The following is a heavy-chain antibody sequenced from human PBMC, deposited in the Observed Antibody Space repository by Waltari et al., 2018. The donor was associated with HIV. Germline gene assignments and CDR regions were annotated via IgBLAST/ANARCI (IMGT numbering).Heavy chain of an antibody. D-gene: IGHD6-19*01. CDR2: ISWNSGSI. Sequence: EVQLVESGGGLVQPGRSLRLSCAASGFTFDAYAMHWVRQAPGKGLEWVSGISWNSGSIVYADSVKGRFTISRDNAKNSLYLQMNSLRAEDTALYYCAKDINGVAGYFDYWGQGTLVTVSS. J-gene: IGHJ4*02. CDR1: GFTFDAYA. V-gene: IGHV3-9*01. CDR3: AKDINGVAGYFDY.